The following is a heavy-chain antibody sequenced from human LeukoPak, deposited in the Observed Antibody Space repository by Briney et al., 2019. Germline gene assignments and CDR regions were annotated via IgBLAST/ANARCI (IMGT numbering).Heavy chain of an antibody. CDR3: ATNSDWGCSGGTCYNYEGY. CDR2: ISSSSSNI. CDR1: GFTLSSYS. J-gene: IGHJ4*02. D-gene: IGHD2-15*01. Sequence: PGGSLRLSCAASGFTLSSYSMNWVRQAPGKGLEWVSFISSSSSNIYYADSVKGRFTISRDNAKNSLYLQMNSLRAEDTAVYYRATNSDWGCSGGTCYNYEGYWGQGTLVTVSS. V-gene: IGHV3-21*01.